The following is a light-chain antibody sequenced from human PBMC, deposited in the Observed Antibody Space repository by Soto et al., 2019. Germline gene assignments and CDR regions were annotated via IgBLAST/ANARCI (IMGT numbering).Light chain of an antibody. V-gene: IGKV4-1*01. CDR2: WAS. CDR1: QSVLYSSNNKNY. Sequence: DIVMTQSPDSLAVSLGERATINCKSSQSVLYSSNNKNYLAWYQHKPGQRPILLIYWASTRESGLPDRFSGSGSATDFTLTTSSLQAEDVAVYYCQQYYTDAITFGQGTRLEI. CDR3: QQYYTDAIT. J-gene: IGKJ5*01.